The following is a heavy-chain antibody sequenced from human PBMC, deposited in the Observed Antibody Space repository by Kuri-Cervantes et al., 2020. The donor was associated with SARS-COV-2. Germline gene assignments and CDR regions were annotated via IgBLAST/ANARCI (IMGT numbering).Heavy chain of an antibody. J-gene: IGHJ3*02. CDR2: ISSNGGST. CDR1: GFTFSSYA. V-gene: IGHV3-64*04. D-gene: IGHD2-21*02. Sequence: GGSLRLSCSASGFTFSSYAMHWVRQAPGKGLEYVSAISSNGGSTYYADSVKGRFTISRDNSKNTLYLQMNSLKTEDTAVYYCTTDLAWSIVVVTATPGAFDIWGQGTMVTVSS. CDR3: TTDLAWSIVVVTATPGAFDI.